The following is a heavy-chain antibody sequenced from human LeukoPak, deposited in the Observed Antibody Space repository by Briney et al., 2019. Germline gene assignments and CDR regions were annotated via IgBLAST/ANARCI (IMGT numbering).Heavy chain of an antibody. CDR1: GGSISSYY. V-gene: IGHV4-4*07. Sequence: PSETLSLTCTVSGGSISSYYWSWIRQPAGKGLEWIGRIYISGSTNYNPSLKSRVTMSVDTPKNQFSLKLSAVTAADPAVSYCARDRGTWNDDGFDYWGQGTLVTVSS. CDR2: IYISGST. D-gene: IGHD1-1*01. CDR3: ARDRGTWNDDGFDY. J-gene: IGHJ4*02.